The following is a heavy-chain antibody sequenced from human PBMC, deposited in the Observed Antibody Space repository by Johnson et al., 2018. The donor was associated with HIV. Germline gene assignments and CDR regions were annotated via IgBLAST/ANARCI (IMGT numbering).Heavy chain of an antibody. CDR2: INSDGSHI. CDR1: GFSFSTTW. J-gene: IGHJ3*02. Sequence: VQLVETGGGVVRPGGSLRLSCAASGFSFSTTWMHWVRQAPGEGLVWVAHINSDGSHIAYADSVRGRFTISRDNAKNTLVLQMNSLRGEDTAVYYCTGDGPRDAFDIWGQGTVVIVSS. V-gene: IGHV3-74*03. CDR3: TGDGPRDAFDI.